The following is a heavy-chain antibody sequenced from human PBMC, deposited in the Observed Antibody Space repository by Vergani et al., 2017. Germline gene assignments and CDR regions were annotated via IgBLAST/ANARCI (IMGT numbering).Heavy chain of an antibody. Sequence: QVQLVQSGAEVKKPGASVKVSCKASGYTFTSYYMHWVRQAPGQGLEWMGIINPSGGSTSYAQKFQGRVTMTRDTSTSTVYMVLSSLRSEDTAIYYCARGGYGILTGYRYLGQGTLVTVSA. CDR2: INPSGGST. CDR1: GYTFTSYY. V-gene: IGHV1-46*03. J-gene: IGHJ4*02. D-gene: IGHD3-9*01. CDR3: ARGGYGILTGYRY.